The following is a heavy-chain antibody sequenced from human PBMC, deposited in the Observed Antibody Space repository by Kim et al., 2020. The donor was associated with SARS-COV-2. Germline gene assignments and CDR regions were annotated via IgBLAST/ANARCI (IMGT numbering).Heavy chain of an antibody. CDR2: VSRDSTYI. Sequence: GGSLRLSCAASGFTFTSYNMNWVRQAPGKGLEWVSSVSRDSTYIYYADSVKGRFTISRDNAKNSLYLQMNSLRAEDTAVYYCARDISACNVGCYAFDYWGQGALVTVSS. J-gene: IGHJ4*02. V-gene: IGHV3-21*01. CDR3: ARDISACNVGCYAFDY. CDR1: GFTFTSYN. D-gene: IGHD2-8*01.